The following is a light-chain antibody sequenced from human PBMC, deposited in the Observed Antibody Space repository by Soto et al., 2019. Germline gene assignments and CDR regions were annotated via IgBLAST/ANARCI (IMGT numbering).Light chain of an antibody. Sequence: QSALTQPASVSGSPGHAITISCTGTTSDIGAYNHVSWYQHHPGKAPKLMIYDVSNRPSGVSNRFSGSKSGNTASLTISGLQAEDEVDYYCLSYTTSTTYVFGTGTKLTVL. CDR1: TSDIGAYNH. J-gene: IGLJ1*01. V-gene: IGLV2-14*03. CDR2: DVS. CDR3: LSYTTSTTYV.